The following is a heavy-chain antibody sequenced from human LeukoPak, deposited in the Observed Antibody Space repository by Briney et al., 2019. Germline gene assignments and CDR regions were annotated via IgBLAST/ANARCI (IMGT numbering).Heavy chain of an antibody. D-gene: IGHD1-26*01. CDR3: ATDHGGSYPFSFDI. V-gene: IGHV3-53*01. J-gene: IGHJ3*02. Sequence: GGSLRLSCVASGFTVSSNYMSWVRLAPGKGLEWVSIIYSDGSTYYADSAKGRFTISRDYSKNTVYLQMNSLSAEDTAVYYCATDHGGSYPFSFDIWGQGTMVTVSS. CDR1: GFTVSSNY. CDR2: IYSDGST.